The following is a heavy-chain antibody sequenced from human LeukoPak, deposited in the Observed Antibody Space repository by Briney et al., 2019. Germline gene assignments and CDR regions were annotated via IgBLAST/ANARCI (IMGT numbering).Heavy chain of an antibody. Sequence: PGGSLRLSCAASGFTFSNAWMSWVRQAPGKGLEWVGRIKSKTDGGTTDYAAPVKGRFTISRDDSKNTLYLQMNSLKTEDTAVYYCTADYGDYVFDAFDIWGQGTMVTVS. J-gene: IGHJ3*02. D-gene: IGHD4-17*01. CDR3: TADYGDYVFDAFDI. CDR1: GFTFSNAW. V-gene: IGHV3-15*01. CDR2: IKSKTDGGTT.